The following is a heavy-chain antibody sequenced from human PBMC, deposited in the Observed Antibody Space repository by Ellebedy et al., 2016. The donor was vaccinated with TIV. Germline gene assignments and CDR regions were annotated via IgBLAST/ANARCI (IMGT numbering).Heavy chain of an antibody. Sequence: SETLSLTXTVSGGSISSSSYYWGWIRQPPGKGLEWIGSIYYSGSTYYNPSLKSRVTISVDTSKNQFSLKLSSVTAADTAVYYCARDLDTMVRGVIPQYGGYFDYWGQGTLVTVSS. V-gene: IGHV4-39*07. J-gene: IGHJ4*02. CDR2: IYYSGST. CDR3: ARDLDTMVRGVIPQYGGYFDY. D-gene: IGHD3-10*01. CDR1: GGSISSSSYY.